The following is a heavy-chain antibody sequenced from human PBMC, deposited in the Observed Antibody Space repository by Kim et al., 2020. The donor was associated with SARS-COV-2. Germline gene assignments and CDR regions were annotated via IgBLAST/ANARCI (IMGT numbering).Heavy chain of an antibody. J-gene: IGHJ6*01. Sequence: GGSLRLSCAASGFTFSSCAIHWVRQAPGKGLEWVAVISYDGSNKNYADSVKGRFTISRDNSKNTLYLQMNSLRAEDTALYYCARDPWPRLLGLTYSYYG. CDR3: ARDPWPRLLGLTYSYYG. CDR1: GFTFSSCA. D-gene: IGHD2-15*01. V-gene: IGHV3-30-3*01. CDR2: ISYDGSNK.